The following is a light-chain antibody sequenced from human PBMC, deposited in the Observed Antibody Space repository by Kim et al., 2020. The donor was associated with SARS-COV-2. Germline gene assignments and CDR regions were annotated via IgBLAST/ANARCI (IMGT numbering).Light chain of an antibody. CDR1: SSNLGRNY. CDR2: DND. V-gene: IGLV1-47*01. J-gene: IGLJ1*01. CDR3: ATWHDSLASYV. Sequence: GQRVTISCSGSSSNLGRNYVYWYQQVPGTAPKLLIHDNDQRPSGVPDRFSGSKSGTSASLAISGLRSEDEADYYCATWHDSLASYVFGTGTKVTVL.